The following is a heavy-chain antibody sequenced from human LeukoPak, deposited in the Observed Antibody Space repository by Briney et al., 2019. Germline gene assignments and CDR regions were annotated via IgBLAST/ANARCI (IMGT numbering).Heavy chain of an antibody. CDR1: GGSISSGGYY. Sequence: SETLSLTCTVSGGSISSGGYYWSWIRQHPGKGLEWIGYIYYSGSTYYNPSLKSRVTISVDTSKNQFSLKLSSVTAADTAVYYCVAENECGGGDCYTFDYWGQGTLVTVSS. CDR3: VAENECGGGDCYTFDY. V-gene: IGHV4-31*03. CDR2: IYYSGST. D-gene: IGHD2-21*02. J-gene: IGHJ4*02.